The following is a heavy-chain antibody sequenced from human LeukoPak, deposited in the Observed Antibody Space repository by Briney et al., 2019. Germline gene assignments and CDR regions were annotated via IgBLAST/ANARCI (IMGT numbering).Heavy chain of an antibody. CDR1: GGSISHYY. J-gene: IGHJ6*03. CDR2: TYSGEPS. Sequence: SETLSLTCTVSGGSISHYYWTWVRQPAGKGLEWIGYTYSGEPSKYNPSLRSRVTISLDTSQGQFSLRLTSVTAADTAVYYCARALDNPGSPHYYYMDVWGKGTTVTVSS. D-gene: IGHD2-2*03. V-gene: IGHV4-4*07. CDR3: ARALDNPGSPHYYYMDV.